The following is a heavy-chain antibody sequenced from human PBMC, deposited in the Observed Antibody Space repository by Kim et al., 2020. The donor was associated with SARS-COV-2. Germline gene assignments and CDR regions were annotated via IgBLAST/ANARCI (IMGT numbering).Heavy chain of an antibody. D-gene: IGHD2-2*01. Sequence: YADSVKGRFTSARDNAKNSLYLQMNSLRAEDTALYYCAKGLRGPLPAPNYWGQGTLVTVSS. V-gene: IGHV3-9*01. CDR3: AKGLRGPLPAPNY. J-gene: IGHJ4*02.